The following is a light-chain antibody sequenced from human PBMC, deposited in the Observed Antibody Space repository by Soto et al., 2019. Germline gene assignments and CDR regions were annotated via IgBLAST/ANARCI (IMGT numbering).Light chain of an antibody. CDR2: VAS. CDR1: QSVSSN. V-gene: IGKV3-15*01. CDR3: QQYNVWPLT. Sequence: EIVMTQSPAPLSVSPGERATLSCRASQSVSSNLAWYQQKPGQTPKLLIYVASTRATGIPARFSGSGSGTEVTLTISSLQSEDFAVYYCQQYNVWPLTFGGGTKVEFK. J-gene: IGKJ4*01.